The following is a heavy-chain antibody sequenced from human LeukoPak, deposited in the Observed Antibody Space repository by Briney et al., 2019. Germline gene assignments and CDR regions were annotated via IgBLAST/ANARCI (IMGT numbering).Heavy chain of an antibody. J-gene: IGHJ5*02. D-gene: IGHD2-21*01. CDR2: ISKNGKTI. CDR1: GFTFSDYY. CDR3: ATTGLLWDIP. Sequence: GGSLRLSCAASGFTFSDYYMSWIRQAPGKGLEWLSYISKNGKTIYYADSVKGRFTISRDNARKSVYLQMNSLRAEDTAVYYCATTGLLWDIPWGQGTLVTVSS. V-gene: IGHV3-11*01.